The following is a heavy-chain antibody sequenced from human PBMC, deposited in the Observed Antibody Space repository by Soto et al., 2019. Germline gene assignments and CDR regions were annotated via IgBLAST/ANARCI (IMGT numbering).Heavy chain of an antibody. J-gene: IGHJ4*02. CDR1: ASIFKGHG. CDR2: IRYDGSDE. V-gene: IGHV3-33*08. Sequence: QVQLVESGGGVVQPGGSLRLSCAASASIFKGHGMHWVRHAPGKGLEWVAIIRYDGSDEHYGDSVEGRFTISRDNSKNMLYLQMNSLRAEDTAVYYCARDGVGATTFFGFLDYWGQGTLVTVSS. CDR3: ARDGVGATTFFGFLDY. D-gene: IGHD1-26*01.